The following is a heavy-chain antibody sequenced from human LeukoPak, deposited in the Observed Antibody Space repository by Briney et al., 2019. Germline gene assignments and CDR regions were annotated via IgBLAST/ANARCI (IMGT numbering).Heavy chain of an antibody. CDR1: GFTVSSNY. J-gene: IGHJ2*01. CDR3: AREGVPAAIPDWYFDL. CDR2: IYSGGST. Sequence: GGSLRLSCAASGFTVSSNYMSWVRQAPGKGLEWVSVIYSGGSTYYADSVKGRFTISRDNSKNTLYLQMNSLRAEDTAVYYCAREGVPAAIPDWYFDLWGRGTLVTVSS. D-gene: IGHD2-2*01. V-gene: IGHV3-53*01.